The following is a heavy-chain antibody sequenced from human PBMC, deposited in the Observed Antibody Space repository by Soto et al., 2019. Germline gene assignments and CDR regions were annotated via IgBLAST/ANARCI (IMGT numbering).Heavy chain of an antibody. CDR2: IYYSGST. Sequence: SETLSLTCTVSGGSISSGDYYWSWIRQPPGKGLEWIGYIYYSGSTYYNPSLKSRVTISVDTSKNQFSLKLSSVTAADTAVYYCARDPPGSSGSGAYGMDVWRQGTTVTVSS. V-gene: IGHV4-30-4*01. CDR1: GGSISSGDYY. D-gene: IGHD3-10*01. CDR3: ARDPPGSSGSGAYGMDV. J-gene: IGHJ6*02.